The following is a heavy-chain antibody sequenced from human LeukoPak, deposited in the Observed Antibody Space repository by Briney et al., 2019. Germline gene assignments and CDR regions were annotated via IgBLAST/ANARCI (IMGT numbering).Heavy chain of an antibody. CDR1: GYRFPTYW. Sequence: GESLKISCKGSGYRFPTYWIGWVRQLPGKGLEWMGIIYPGDSDTRYSPSFQGQVTISADKSINTAYLQWSSLKASDTAFYFCARVSSYVWDSHRYNEISFDNWGQGTLVTVSS. D-gene: IGHD3-16*02. V-gene: IGHV5-51*01. J-gene: IGHJ4*02. CDR3: ARVSSYVWDSHRYNEISFDN. CDR2: IYPGDSDT.